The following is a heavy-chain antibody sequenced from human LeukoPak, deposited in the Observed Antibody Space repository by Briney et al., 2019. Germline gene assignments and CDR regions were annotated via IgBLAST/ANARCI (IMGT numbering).Heavy chain of an antibody. CDR1: GFTFSSYS. V-gene: IGHV3-21*01. CDR2: ISSTSAYI. CDR3: ARVAVSGPTGWFDS. J-gene: IGHJ5*01. D-gene: IGHD2-8*02. Sequence: PGGSLRLSCAASGFTFSSYSMTWVRQAPGKGLEWVSSISSTSAYIHYADSVKGRFTISRDNVDNVVYLEMNSLGAEDTATYYCARVAVSGPTGWFDSWGQGTLVIVSS.